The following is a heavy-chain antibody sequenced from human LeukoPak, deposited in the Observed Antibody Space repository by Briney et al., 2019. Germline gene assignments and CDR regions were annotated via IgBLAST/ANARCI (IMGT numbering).Heavy chain of an antibody. CDR3: ARVWMGSFDP. Sequence: GGSLRLSCAASGFTFDDYAMHWVRQAPGKGLEWVSGISWNSGSIGYADSVKGRFTISRDNAKNSLYLQMNTLTHEDTAVYYCARVWMGSFDPWGQGALVTVSS. D-gene: IGHD5-12*01. V-gene: IGHV3-9*01. J-gene: IGHJ5*02. CDR2: ISWNSGSI. CDR1: GFTFDDYA.